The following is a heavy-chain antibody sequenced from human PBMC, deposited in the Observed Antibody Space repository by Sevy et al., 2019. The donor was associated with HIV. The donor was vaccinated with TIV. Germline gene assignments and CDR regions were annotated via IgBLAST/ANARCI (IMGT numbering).Heavy chain of an antibody. J-gene: IGHJ3*02. D-gene: IGHD3-22*01. CDR3: AREGTMIVVGGGAFDI. CDR1: GYTFTSYA. Sequence: ASVNVSCKASGYTFTSYAMHWVRQAPGQRLEWMGWINAGNGNTKYSQKFQGRVTITRDTSASTAYMELSSLRSEDTAVYYCAREGTMIVVGGGAFDIWGQGTMVTVSS. CDR2: INAGNGNT. V-gene: IGHV1-3*01.